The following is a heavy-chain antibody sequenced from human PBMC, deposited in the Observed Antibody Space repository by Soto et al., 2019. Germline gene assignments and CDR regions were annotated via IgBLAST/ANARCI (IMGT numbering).Heavy chain of an antibody. CDR1: GYTFNTYY. Sequence: QVQLVQSGAEVRKPGASVKVSCKPSGYTFNTYYLHWLRQAPGQALEWMGVIHPSGGGTTYAQRFLGRVTVTRDTSTTTVVMELISLRSDDTAVYYCARGGHIAVVTASFDYWGQGTLVTVSS. CDR2: IHPSGGGT. CDR3: ARGGHIAVVTASFDY. D-gene: IGHD2-21*02. V-gene: IGHV1-46*02. J-gene: IGHJ4*02.